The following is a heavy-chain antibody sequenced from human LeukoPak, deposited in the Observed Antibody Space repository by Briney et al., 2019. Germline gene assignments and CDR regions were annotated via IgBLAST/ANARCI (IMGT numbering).Heavy chain of an antibody. V-gene: IGHV1-18*01. CDR1: GYTFTSYG. CDR3: ARDADGSGTLLDY. Sequence: GASVKLSCKASGYTFTSYGISWVRQAPGQGLEWMGWINADNGNTRYAQKLQGRVTMTTDTSTTTAYMELRSLRSDDTAVYYCARDADGSGTLLDYWGQGTLVTVSS. CDR2: INADNGNT. D-gene: IGHD3-10*01. J-gene: IGHJ4*02.